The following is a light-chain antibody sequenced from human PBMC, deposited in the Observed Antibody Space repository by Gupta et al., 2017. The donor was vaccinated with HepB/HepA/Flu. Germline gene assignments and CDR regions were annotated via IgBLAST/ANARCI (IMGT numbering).Light chain of an antibody. CDR2: ENN. V-gene: IGLV1-51*02. CDR1: SSNIGNNY. CDR3: GTWDSSLSAVV. J-gene: IGLJ2*01. Sequence: QSVLTQPPSVSAPPGQKVTISCSGSSSNIGNNYVSWYQQLPGTAPQLLIYENNKRPSGIPDRFSGSKSGTSATLGITGLQTGDEADYYCGTWDSSLSAVVFGGGTKLTVL.